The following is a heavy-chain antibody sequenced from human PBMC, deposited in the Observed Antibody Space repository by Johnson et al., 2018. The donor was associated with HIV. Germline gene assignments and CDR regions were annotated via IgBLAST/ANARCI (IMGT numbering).Heavy chain of an antibody. J-gene: IGHJ3*01. V-gene: IGHV3-30*02. CDR2: IRYDGSNK. Sequence: VQLVESGGSVVRPGGSMRLSCAASGFSFDDYGMSWVRQIPGKGLEWVAFIRYDGSNKFYADSVKGRFTISRDKSKKTLNLQMNSLRVDDTAVYYCARAAIGVLPAGAFDVWGRGTMVTVSS. D-gene: IGHD2-2*01. CDR1: GFSFDDYG. CDR3: ARAAIGVLPAGAFDV.